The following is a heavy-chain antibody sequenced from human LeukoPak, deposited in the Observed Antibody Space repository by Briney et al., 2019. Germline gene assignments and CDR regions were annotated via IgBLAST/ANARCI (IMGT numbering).Heavy chain of an antibody. Sequence: PSETLSLTCTVSGGSISTYHWSWIRQPPGKGLEWIGYIYYTGSTNYNPSLKSRVTISIDTSKNQFSLRLSSVTAADTAVYYYARILHSSGYYTYFDYWGQGTLVTVSS. CDR2: IYYTGST. V-gene: IGHV4-59*01. J-gene: IGHJ4*02. CDR3: ARILHSSGYYTYFDY. D-gene: IGHD3-22*01. CDR1: GGSISTYH.